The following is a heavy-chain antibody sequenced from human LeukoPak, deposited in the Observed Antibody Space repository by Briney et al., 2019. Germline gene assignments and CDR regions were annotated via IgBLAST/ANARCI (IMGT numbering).Heavy chain of an antibody. V-gene: IGHV3-7*01. Sequence: GGSLRLSCAASGFTFSDYWMSWVRQAPGKGLEWVANIKEDGSEKYYVESVKGRFTISRDNAKNSVYLQMNSLRAEDTAVYYCARAHSSSFDYWGQGTLVTVSS. CDR2: IKEDGSEK. J-gene: IGHJ4*02. CDR3: ARAHSSSFDY. D-gene: IGHD6-13*01. CDR1: GFTFSDYW.